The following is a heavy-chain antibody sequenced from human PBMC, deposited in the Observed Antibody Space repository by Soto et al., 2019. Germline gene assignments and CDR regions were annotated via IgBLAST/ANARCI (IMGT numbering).Heavy chain of an antibody. CDR1: GFTVSSNY. CDR3: ARVPDIVVVPAERGMDV. J-gene: IGHJ6*02. V-gene: IGHV3-53*01. CDR2: IYSGGST. Sequence: GGSLRLSCAASGFTVSSNYMSWVRQAPGKGLEWVSVIYSGGSTYYADSVKGRFTISRDNSKNTLYLQMNSLRAEDTAVYYCARVPDIVVVPAERGMDVWGQGTTVTVSS. D-gene: IGHD2-2*01.